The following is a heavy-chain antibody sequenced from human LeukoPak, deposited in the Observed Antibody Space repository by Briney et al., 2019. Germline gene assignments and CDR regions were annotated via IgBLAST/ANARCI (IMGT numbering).Heavy chain of an antibody. Sequence: PSQTLSLTCTVSGGSIRSGGYSWSWIRQPPGKGLEWIGHIYHSGSTYYNPSLKSRVSISADRSKNQFSLKLSSVTAADTAVYYCARSPGYCSGGSCYSTPYFDRWGQGTLVTVSS. CDR1: GGSIRSGGYS. V-gene: IGHV4-30-2*01. CDR2: IYHSGST. D-gene: IGHD2-15*01. CDR3: ARSPGYCSGGSCYSTPYFDR. J-gene: IGHJ4*02.